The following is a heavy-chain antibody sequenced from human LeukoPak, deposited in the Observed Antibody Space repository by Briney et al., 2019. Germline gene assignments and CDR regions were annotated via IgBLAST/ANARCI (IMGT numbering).Heavy chain of an antibody. CDR2: IYYSGST. CDR3: ARRNRMATIFGEAFDY. D-gene: IGHD5-24*01. V-gene: IGHV4-59*01. CDR1: GGSISSYY. Sequence: KXSETLSLTCTVSGGSISSYYWSWIRQPPGKGLEWIGYIYYSGSTNYNPSLKSRVTISVDTSKNQFSLKLSSVTAADTAVYYCARRNRMATIFGEAFDYWGQGTLVTVSS. J-gene: IGHJ4*02.